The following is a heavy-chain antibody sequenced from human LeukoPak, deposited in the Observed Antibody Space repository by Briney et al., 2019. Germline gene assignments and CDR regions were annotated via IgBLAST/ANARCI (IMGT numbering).Heavy chain of an antibody. CDR2: IYYSGST. V-gene: IGHV4-39*07. J-gene: IGHJ5*02. Sequence: SETLSLTCTVSGGSITSSDYYWGWIRQPPGKGLEWIGSIYYSGSTYYNPSLKSRVTISVDTSKNQFSLKLSSVSAADTAVYYCARAPRIAAAGTGGEGGPNWFDPWGQGTLVTVSS. D-gene: IGHD6-13*01. CDR3: ARAPRIAAAGTGGEGGPNWFDP. CDR1: GGSITSSDYY.